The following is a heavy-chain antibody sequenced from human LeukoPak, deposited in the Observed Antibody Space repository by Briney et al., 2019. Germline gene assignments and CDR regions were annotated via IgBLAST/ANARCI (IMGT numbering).Heavy chain of an antibody. CDR1: GYTFNSYG. CDR3: ARVGTITIFGGDY. J-gene: IGHJ4*02. CDR2: INAYDGNT. V-gene: IGHV1-18*01. D-gene: IGHD3-3*01. Sequence: GASVKVSCKASGYTFNSYGISWVRRAPGQGLEWMGYINAYDGNTNYAQNFQGRVTMTTDTSTTTGYMELRSLRSDDTAVYYCARVGTITIFGGDYWGQGTLVTVSS.